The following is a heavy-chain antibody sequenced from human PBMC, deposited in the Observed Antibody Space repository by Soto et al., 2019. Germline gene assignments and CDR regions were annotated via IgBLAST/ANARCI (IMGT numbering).Heavy chain of an antibody. CDR1: GFTFSSYA. V-gene: IGHV3-48*02. J-gene: IGHJ4*02. Sequence: PGGSLRLSCAASGFTFSSYAMSWVRQAPGKGLEWISYISSSRSSIYYADSVKGRFTISRDNAKNSLFLQLNSLRDEDSAVYYCARPHCISARCYSVYWGQGTLVTVSS. CDR3: ARPHCISARCYSVY. D-gene: IGHD2-2*02. CDR2: ISSSRSSI.